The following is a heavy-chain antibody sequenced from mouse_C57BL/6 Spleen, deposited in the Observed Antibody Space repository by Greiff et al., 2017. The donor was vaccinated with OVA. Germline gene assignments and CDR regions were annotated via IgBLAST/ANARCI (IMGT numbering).Heavy chain of an antibody. Sequence: QVQLQQPGAELVKPGASVTLSCKASGYTFTSYWMQWVKQRPGQGLEWIGEIDPSDSYTNYNQKFKGKATLTVDTSSSTAYMQLSSLTSEDSAVYYCARSNYYFDYWGQGTTLTVSS. CDR2: IDPSDSYT. CDR1: GYTFTSYW. J-gene: IGHJ2*01. V-gene: IGHV1-50*01. CDR3: ARSNYYFDY. D-gene: IGHD2-5*01.